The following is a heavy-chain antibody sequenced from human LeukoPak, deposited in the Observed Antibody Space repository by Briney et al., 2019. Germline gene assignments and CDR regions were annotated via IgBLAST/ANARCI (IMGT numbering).Heavy chain of an antibody. J-gene: IGHJ4*02. CDR2: IWYDGSNK. CDR3: AGGGYGDYAY. D-gene: IGHD4-17*01. V-gene: IGHV3-33*01. Sequence: GRSLRLSCAASGFTFSSYGMHWVRQAPGKGLEWVAVIWYDGSNKYYADSVKGRFTISRDNAKNSLYLQMNSLRAEDTAVYYCAGGGYGDYAYWGQGTLVTVSS. CDR1: GFTFSSYG.